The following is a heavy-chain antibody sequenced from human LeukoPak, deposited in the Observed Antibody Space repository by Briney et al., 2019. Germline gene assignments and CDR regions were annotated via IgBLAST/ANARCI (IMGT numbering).Heavy chain of an antibody. D-gene: IGHD3-10*01. CDR3: AREGVGGGAFDF. CDR1: GFTFRSFA. Sequence: GGSLRLSCAASGFTFRSFAMTWVRQAPGKGLEWVGRIKSKSNGGITDYAAPVKGRFTISRDDSKNTLYLQMDSLKTEDTAVYYCAREGVGGGAFDFWGQGTMVTVSA. CDR2: IKSKSNGGIT. J-gene: IGHJ3*01. V-gene: IGHV3-15*01.